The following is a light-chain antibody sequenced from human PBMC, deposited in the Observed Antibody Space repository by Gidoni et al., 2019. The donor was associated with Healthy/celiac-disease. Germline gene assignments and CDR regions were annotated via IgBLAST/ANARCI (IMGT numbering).Light chain of an antibody. CDR1: QSISSW. CDR3: KQDSSNSWT. J-gene: IGKJ1*01. Sequence: DIQMTQSPPTLSASVGDRVTITCRASQSISSWLNWYQQKPGKAPKLLIYTASTLESGVPSRFSGSGAGTEFALTISSLQPEDFATYYCKQDSSNSWTFGQGTKVEIK. CDR2: TAS. V-gene: IGKV1-5*03.